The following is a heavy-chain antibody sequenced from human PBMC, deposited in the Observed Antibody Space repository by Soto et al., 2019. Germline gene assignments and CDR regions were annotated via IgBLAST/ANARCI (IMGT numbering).Heavy chain of an antibody. CDR1: GFSLSNARMG. J-gene: IGHJ4*02. V-gene: IGHV2-26*01. D-gene: IGHD4-17*01. Sequence: QVTLKESGPVLVKPTETLTLTCTVSGFSLSNARMGVSWIRQPPGKALEWLAHIFSNDEKSNSTSLKSRLTISQDTSKSQVVLTMTNMDPVDTATYYCARIRYGDYVPAWDYWGQGTLVTVSS. CDR3: ARIRYGDYVPAWDY. CDR2: IFSNDEK.